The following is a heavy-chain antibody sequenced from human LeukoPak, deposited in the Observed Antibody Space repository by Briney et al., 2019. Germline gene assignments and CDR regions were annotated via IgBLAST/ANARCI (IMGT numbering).Heavy chain of an antibody. J-gene: IGHJ3*02. V-gene: IGHV4-39*07. D-gene: IGHD4-17*01. Sequence: SETLSLTCTVSGGSITSSSYYWGWIRQPPGKGLEWIGSVYYSGNTYYNSSLKSRVTISVDTSKNQFSLKLSSVTAADTAIYYCTREYGFMTTVFHAFDIWGQGTMVAVSS. CDR1: GGSITSSSYY. CDR3: TREYGFMTTVFHAFDI. CDR2: VYYSGNT.